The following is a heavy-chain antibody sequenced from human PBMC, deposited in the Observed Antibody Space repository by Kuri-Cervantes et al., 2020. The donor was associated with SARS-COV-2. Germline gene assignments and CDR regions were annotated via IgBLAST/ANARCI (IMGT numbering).Heavy chain of an antibody. CDR3: ARVVPAADEGLYYYYMDV. CDR1: GGSISSSNYY. D-gene: IGHD2-2*01. Sequence: SETLSLTCTVSGGSISSSNYYWGWIRQPPGKGLEWIGSIYYSGSTHYNPSLKSRVSISVDTSRNQFSLKVSSVTAADTAVYYCARVVPAADEGLYYYYMDVWGKGTTVTVSS. J-gene: IGHJ6*03. CDR2: IYYSGST. V-gene: IGHV4-39*07.